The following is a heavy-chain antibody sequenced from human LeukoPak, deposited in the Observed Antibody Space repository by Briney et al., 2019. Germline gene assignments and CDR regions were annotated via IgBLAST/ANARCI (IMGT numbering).Heavy chain of an antibody. V-gene: IGHV4-31*03. CDR1: GVSINSGAYY. D-gene: IGHD1-26*01. Sequence: SETLSLTCTVSGVSINSGAYYWTWIRQLPGKGLEWIGYIYYSGSTYYNPSLKSRVTISVDTSKNQFSLKLSSVTAADTAVYYCARGIFISRSYRYYFDYWGQGTLVTVSS. CDR2: IYYSGST. J-gene: IGHJ4*02. CDR3: ARGIFISRSYRYYFDY.